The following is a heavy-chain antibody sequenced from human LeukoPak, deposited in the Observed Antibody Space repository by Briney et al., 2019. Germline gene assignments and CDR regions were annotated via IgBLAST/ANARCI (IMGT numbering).Heavy chain of an antibody. Sequence: ASVKASCKASGYTFTGHYMHWVRQAPGQGLEWMGWINPSSGGTNYAQKFQGRVTMTRDMSISTAYMELSRLTSDDTAVYYCARGLYCSGGSCYSGGNWFDPWGQGTLVTVSS. CDR3: ARGLYCSGGSCYSGGNWFDP. CDR1: GYTFTGHY. D-gene: IGHD2-15*01. CDR2: INPSSGGT. J-gene: IGHJ5*02. V-gene: IGHV1-2*02.